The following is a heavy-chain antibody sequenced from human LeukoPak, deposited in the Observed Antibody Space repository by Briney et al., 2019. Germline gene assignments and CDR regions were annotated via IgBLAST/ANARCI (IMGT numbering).Heavy chain of an antibody. V-gene: IGHV3-23*01. Sequence: GGSLRLSCAASGFTSSTYAMSWVRQAPGKGLEWVSSISGSGGLPYYADSVKGRFTISRDNSKSTLYLQMNSLRAEDTAVYYCAKFDYDSSGFYSHFDCWGQGTLVTVSS. D-gene: IGHD3-22*01. J-gene: IGHJ4*02. CDR1: GFTSSTYA. CDR2: ISGSGGLP. CDR3: AKFDYDSSGFYSHFDC.